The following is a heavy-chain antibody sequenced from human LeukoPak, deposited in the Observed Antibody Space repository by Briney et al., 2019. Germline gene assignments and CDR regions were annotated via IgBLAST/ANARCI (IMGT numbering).Heavy chain of an antibody. V-gene: IGHV1-46*01. CDR1: GYTFTSYY. CDR2: INPSGGST. D-gene: IGHD2-2*01. J-gene: IGHJ5*02. CDR3: TVTRYCSSTSCYGNWFDP. Sequence: ASVKVSCKASGYTFTSYYMHWVRQAPGQGLEWMGIINPSGGSTSYAQKFQGRVTMTRDMSTSTVYMELSSLRSEDTAVYYCTVTRYCSSTSCYGNWFDPWGQGTLVTVSS.